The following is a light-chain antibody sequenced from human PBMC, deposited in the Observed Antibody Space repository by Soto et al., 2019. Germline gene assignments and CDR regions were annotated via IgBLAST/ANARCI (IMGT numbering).Light chain of an antibody. CDR3: TAWDDTLRGPL. CDR2: RNN. V-gene: IGLV1-47*01. J-gene: IGLJ2*01. Sequence: QSVLTQPPSASGTPGQRVTISCSGSSSNIGSNYVYWYQQLPGTAPTLLIYRNNQRPSGVPDRFSGSKSGPSASLAISGVRSEDEADYYCTAWDDTLRGPLFGGGTKVTVL. CDR1: SSNIGSNY.